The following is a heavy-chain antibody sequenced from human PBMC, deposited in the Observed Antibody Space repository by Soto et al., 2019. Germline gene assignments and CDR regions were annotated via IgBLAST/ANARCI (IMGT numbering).Heavy chain of an antibody. V-gene: IGHV3-33*01. CDR1: GFTFSSYG. D-gene: IGHD3-9*01. J-gene: IGHJ4*02. Sequence: QVQLVESGGGVVQPGRSLRLSCAASGFTFSSYGMHWVRQAPGKGLEWVAVIWYDGSNKYYADSVKGRFTISRDNSKNTLYLQMNSVRAEDTAVYYCASDILTGSGYWGQGTLVTVSS. CDR2: IWYDGSNK. CDR3: ASDILTGSGY.